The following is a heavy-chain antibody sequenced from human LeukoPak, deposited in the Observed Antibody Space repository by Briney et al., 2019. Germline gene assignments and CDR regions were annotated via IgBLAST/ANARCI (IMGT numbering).Heavy chain of an antibody. CDR2: INWNGGST. CDR3: ARLGYCSSTSCYDYYYYYMDV. Sequence: GGSLRLSCAASGCTFDDYGMSWVRHAPGKGLGWVSGINWNGGSTGYADSVKGRFTISRDNAKNSLYLQMNSLRAEDTALYHCARLGYCSSTSCYDYYYYYMDVWGKGTTVTVSS. J-gene: IGHJ6*03. V-gene: IGHV3-20*01. D-gene: IGHD2-2*01. CDR1: GCTFDDYG.